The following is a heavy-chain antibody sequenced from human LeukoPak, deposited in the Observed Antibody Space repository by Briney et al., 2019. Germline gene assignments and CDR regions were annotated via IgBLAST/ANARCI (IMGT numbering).Heavy chain of an antibody. D-gene: IGHD2-2*01. CDR1: GFSFSNYA. J-gene: IGHJ3*02. CDR3: ARDIRVPAAMGRDNDAFDI. CDR2: ISGSGGNT. V-gene: IGHV3-23*01. Sequence: PGGSLRLSCAASGFSFSNYAMSWVRQAPGKGLEWVSGISGSGGNTYYADSVKGHFTISRVHSTNTMYLQMNSLRAEDPAVYYCARDIRVPAAMGRDNDAFDIWGQGTMVTVSS.